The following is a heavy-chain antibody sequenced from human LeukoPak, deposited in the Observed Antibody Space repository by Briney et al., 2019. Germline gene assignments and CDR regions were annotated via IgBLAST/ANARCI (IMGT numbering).Heavy chain of an antibody. CDR2: ISGSTDST. CDR3: AKGGYDLWSGYSPNFDY. CDR1: GFTFSTYA. V-gene: IGHV3-23*01. Sequence: GGSLRLSCAASGFTFSTYAMSWVRQAPGKGLEWVSVISGSTDSTYYTDSVKGRFTISRDNSKNTLYLQMNSLRAEETAVYYCAKGGYDLWSGYSPNFDYWGQGTLVTVS. J-gene: IGHJ4*02. D-gene: IGHD3-3*01.